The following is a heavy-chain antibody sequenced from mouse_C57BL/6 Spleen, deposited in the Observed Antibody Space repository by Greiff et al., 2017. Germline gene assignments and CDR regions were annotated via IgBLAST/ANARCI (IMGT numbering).Heavy chain of an antibody. Sequence: QVQLQQSGAELVKPGASVKISCKASGYAFSSYWMNWVKQRPGKGLEWIGQIYPGDGGTNYNGKFKGKATLTSDTSSSTAYMQLSSLTSEDSAVYFCARPPYYYGSTWFAYWGQGTLVTVSA. D-gene: IGHD1-1*01. V-gene: IGHV1-80*01. J-gene: IGHJ3*01. CDR1: GYAFSSYW. CDR3: ARPPYYYGSTWFAY. CDR2: IYPGDGGT.